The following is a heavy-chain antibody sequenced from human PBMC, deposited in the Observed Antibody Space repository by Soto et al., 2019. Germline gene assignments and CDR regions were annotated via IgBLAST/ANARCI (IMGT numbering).Heavy chain of an antibody. D-gene: IGHD6-19*01. J-gene: IGHJ5*02. CDR1: GGTIRSPDW. CDR2: IFQSGST. Sequence: SETLSLTCVVSGGTIRSPDWWTFFRQPPGKGLEWIGEIFQSGSTNYTPSLESRVTISVDKSKNQFSLTLTSVTAADTAVYFCARGRGRYSSGWSWFDPWGQGILVTVSS. V-gene: IGHV4-4*02. CDR3: ARGRGRYSSGWSWFDP.